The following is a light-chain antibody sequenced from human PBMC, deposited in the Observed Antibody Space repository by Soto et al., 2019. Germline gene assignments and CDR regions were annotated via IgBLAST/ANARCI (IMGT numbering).Light chain of an antibody. Sequence: QSVLTQPASVSGSPGQSITISCTGTSSDVGRYNLVSWYQQYPGKAPKVMIYEGSKRPSGVSNRFSGSKSGNTASLAISGLQAEDEADYYCCSYAGSNTYVFGTGTKVTV. V-gene: IGLV2-23*01. CDR2: EGS. J-gene: IGLJ1*01. CDR1: SSDVGRYNL. CDR3: CSYAGSNTYV.